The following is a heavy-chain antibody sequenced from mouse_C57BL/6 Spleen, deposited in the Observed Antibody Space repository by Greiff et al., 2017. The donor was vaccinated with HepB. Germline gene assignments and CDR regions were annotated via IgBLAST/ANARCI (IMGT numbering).Heavy chain of an antibody. Sequence: VQLQHSGAELVKPGASVKLSCTASGFNIKDYYMHWVKQRTEQGLEWIGRIDPEDGETKYAPKFQGKATITADTSSNTAYLQLSSLTSEDTAVYYCACRQLRLPYYFDYWGQGTTLTVSS. J-gene: IGHJ2*01. CDR3: ACRQLRLPYYFDY. CDR2: IDPEDGET. CDR1: GFNIKDYY. D-gene: IGHD3-2*02. V-gene: IGHV14-2*01.